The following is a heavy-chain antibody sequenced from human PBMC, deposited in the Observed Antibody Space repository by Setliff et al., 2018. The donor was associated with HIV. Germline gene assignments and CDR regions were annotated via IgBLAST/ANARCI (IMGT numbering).Heavy chain of an antibody. Sequence: GGSLRLSCAASGFNFKTYGMTWVRQAPGKGLERVSSISGGSTYYADSRKGRFTISRDNSKNTVFLQMNSLRREDTGVYYCAKGRWPVNVVSTIIRYYYYMDVWGSGTTVTVSS. D-gene: IGHD5-12*01. CDR1: GFNFKTYG. CDR3: AKGRWPVNVVSTIIRYYYYMDV. CDR2: ISGGST. J-gene: IGHJ6*03. V-gene: IGHV3-23*01.